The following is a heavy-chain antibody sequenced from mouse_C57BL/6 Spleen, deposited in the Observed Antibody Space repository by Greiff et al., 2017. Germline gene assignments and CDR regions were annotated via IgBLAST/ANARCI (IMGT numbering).Heavy chain of an antibody. CDR1: GFTFSSYA. Sequence: EVMLVESGEGLVKPGGSLKLSCAASGFTFSSYAMSWVRQTPEKRLEWVAYISSGGDYIYYADTVKGRFTIARDNARNTLYLQMGSLKSEYTAMYYCTRDRAITTVVEYFDVWGTGTTVTVSS. J-gene: IGHJ1*03. CDR2: ISSGGDYI. D-gene: IGHD1-1*01. V-gene: IGHV5-9-1*02. CDR3: TRDRAITTVVEYFDV.